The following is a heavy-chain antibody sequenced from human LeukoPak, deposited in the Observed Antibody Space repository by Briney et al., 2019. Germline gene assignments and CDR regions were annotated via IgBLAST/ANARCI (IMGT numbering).Heavy chain of an antibody. CDR2: ISGSGGST. J-gene: IGHJ4*02. Sequence: GGSLRLSCAASGFTFSSYAMSWVRQAPGKGLEWVSAISGSGGSTYYADSVKGRFTISRDNSKNTLYLQMNSLRAEDTAVYYCAKEENMLGGYEYYFDYWGQGTLVTVSS. CDR3: AKEENMLGGYEYYFDY. CDR1: GFTFSSYA. V-gene: IGHV3-23*01. D-gene: IGHD5-12*01.